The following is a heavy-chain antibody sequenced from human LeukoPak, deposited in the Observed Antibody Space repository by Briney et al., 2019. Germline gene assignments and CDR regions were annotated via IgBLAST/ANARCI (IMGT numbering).Heavy chain of an antibody. J-gene: IGHJ3*02. D-gene: IGHD3-22*01. V-gene: IGHV3-30*18. CDR2: ISYDGSNK. Sequence: GGSLRLSCAASGFTFSSSGMHWVRQAPGKGLEWVAVISYDGSNKYYADSVKGRFTISRDNSKNTLYLQMNSLRAEDTAVYYCAKAWEEGYYYDSSGYSDAFDIWGQGTMVTVSS. CDR3: AKAWEEGYYYDSSGYSDAFDI. CDR1: GFTFSSSG.